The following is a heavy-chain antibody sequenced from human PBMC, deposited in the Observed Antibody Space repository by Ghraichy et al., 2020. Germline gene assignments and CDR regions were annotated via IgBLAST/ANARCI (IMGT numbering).Heavy chain of an antibody. Sequence: GGSLRLSCAASGFIFSNYAMSWVRLAPGKGLEWVSGLSGTGDSTHYADSVKGRFTISRDNSKNTLYLQMSDLRAEDTAVYYCAKSDCGSGGCKLMAYWGHGTLITVSS. V-gene: IGHV3-23*01. CDR3: AKSDCGSGGCKLMAY. CDR1: GFIFSNYA. CDR2: LSGTGDST. D-gene: IGHD2-15*01. J-gene: IGHJ4*01.